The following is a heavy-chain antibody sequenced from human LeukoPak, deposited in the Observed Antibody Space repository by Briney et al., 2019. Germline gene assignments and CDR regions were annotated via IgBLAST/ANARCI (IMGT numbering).Heavy chain of an antibody. V-gene: IGHV3-30*02. Sequence: GGSLRLSCAASGFTFSSYGMHWVRQAPGKGLEWVAFIRYDGSNKYYADSVKGRFTISRDNSKNTLYLQMNSLRAEDTAVYYCAKERSVRRAFDIWGQGTMVTVSP. D-gene: IGHD4-17*01. CDR3: AKERSVRRAFDI. J-gene: IGHJ3*02. CDR1: GFTFSSYG. CDR2: IRYDGSNK.